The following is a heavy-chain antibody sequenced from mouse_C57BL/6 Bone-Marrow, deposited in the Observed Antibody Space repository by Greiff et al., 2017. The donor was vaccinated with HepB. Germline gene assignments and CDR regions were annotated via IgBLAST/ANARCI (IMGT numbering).Heavy chain of an antibody. J-gene: IGHJ3*01. CDR2: IYPGDGDT. Sequence: VQRVESGPELVKPGASVKISCKASGYAFSSSWMNWVKQRPGKGLEWIGRIYPGDGDTNYNGKFKGKATLTADKSSSTAYMQLSSLTSEDSAVYFCARITTVEDSAYWGQGTLVTVSA. D-gene: IGHD1-1*01. CDR1: GYAFSSSW. V-gene: IGHV1-82*01. CDR3: ARITTVEDSAY.